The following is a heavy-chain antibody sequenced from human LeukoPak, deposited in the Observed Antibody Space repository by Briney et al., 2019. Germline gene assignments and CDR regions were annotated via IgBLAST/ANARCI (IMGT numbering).Heavy chain of an antibody. J-gene: IGHJ4*02. CDR3: TRDNGNGWNHPAD. V-gene: IGHV4-59*12. Sequence: SETLSLTCTVSGGSISSYYWSWIRQPPGKGLEWIGYIYYSGSTNYNPSLKSRVTISVDTSKNQFSLQLNSVTPDDTAVYYCTRDNGNGWNHPADWGQGTLVTVSS. D-gene: IGHD6-19*01. CDR2: IYYSGST. CDR1: GGSISSYY.